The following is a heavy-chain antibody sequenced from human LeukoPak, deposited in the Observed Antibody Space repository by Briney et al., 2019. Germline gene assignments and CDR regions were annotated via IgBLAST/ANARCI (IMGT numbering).Heavy chain of an antibody. CDR1: GFTFSSYR. J-gene: IGHJ4*02. Sequence: PGGSLRLSCAASGFTFSSYRMNWVRQAPGKGLEWVSYISSSGSTMDYADSVKGRFTISRDTAKNSLYLQMNSLRAEDTAVYYCAGRFDYWGQGTLVTVSS. V-gene: IGHV3-48*01. CDR3: AGRFDY. CDR2: ISSSGSTM.